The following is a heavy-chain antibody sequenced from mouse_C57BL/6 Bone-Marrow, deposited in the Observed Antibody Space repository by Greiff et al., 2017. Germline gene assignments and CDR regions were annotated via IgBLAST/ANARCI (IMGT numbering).Heavy chain of an antibody. J-gene: IGHJ3*01. D-gene: IGHD2-4*01. V-gene: IGHV1-54*01. CDR2: INPGSGGT. CDR1: GYAFTNYL. Sequence: QVQLQQSGAELVRPGTSVKVSCKASGYAFTNYLIEWVKQRPGQGLEWIGVINPGSGGTTYNEKFKGKATLTADKSSSTAYMQLSSLTSEDSAVYFCARDYDYDGAYWGQGTLVTVSA. CDR3: ARDYDYDGAY.